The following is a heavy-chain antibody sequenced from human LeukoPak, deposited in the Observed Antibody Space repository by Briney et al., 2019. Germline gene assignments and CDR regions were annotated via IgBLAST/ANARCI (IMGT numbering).Heavy chain of an antibody. CDR3: ARAVEQQLFYYYYYMDV. D-gene: IGHD6-13*01. CDR1: GDSVSSNSAA. V-gene: IGHV6-1*01. Sequence: SQTLSLTCAISGDSVSSNSAARNWIRQSPSRGLEWLGRTYYRSKWYNDYAVSVKSRITINPDTSKNQFSLQLNSVTPEDTAVYYCARAVEQQLFYYYYYMDVWGKGTTVTISS. CDR2: TYYRSKWYN. J-gene: IGHJ6*03.